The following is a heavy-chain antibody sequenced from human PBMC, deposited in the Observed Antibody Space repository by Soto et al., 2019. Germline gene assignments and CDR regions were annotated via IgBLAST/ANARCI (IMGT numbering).Heavy chain of an antibody. V-gene: IGHV3-33*01. J-gene: IGHJ4*02. CDR1: GFTFSSYG. CDR3: PRVTGLVPGTFDY. CDR2: IWYDGSNK. D-gene: IGHD3-9*01. Sequence: PGGSLRLSCAASGFTFSSYGMYWVRQAPGKGLEWVAVIWYDGSNKYYADSVKGRFTISRDNSKNTLYLQMNSLRAEDTAVYYCPRVTGLVPGTFDYWGQGTLVTVSS.